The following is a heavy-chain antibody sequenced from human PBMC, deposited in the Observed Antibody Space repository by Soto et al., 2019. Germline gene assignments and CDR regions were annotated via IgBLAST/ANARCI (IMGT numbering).Heavy chain of an antibody. V-gene: IGHV1-69*06. CDR2: IIPIFGTA. Sequence: SVKVSCKVSGGNFSSHAISWVRQAAGQGLEWMGGIIPIFGTANYAQKFQGRATITADKSTSTAYMELSSLRSEDTAVYYCARAGLLLFGERFRRRKQQRPPDSGTPLHYYYGMDVWGQGTTVTVSS. CDR3: ARAGLLLFGERFRRRKQQRPPDSGTPLHYYYGMDV. J-gene: IGHJ6*02. D-gene: IGHD3-10*01. CDR1: GGNFSSHA.